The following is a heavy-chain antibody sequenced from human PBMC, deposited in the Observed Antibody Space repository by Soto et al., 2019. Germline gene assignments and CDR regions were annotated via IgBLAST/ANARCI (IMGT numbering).Heavy chain of an antibody. Sequence: GGSLRLSCAASGFTFSSYGMHWVRQAPGKGLEWVAVISYDGSNKYYADSVKGRFTISRGNSKNTLYLQMNSLRAEDTAVYYCAKDKGYYDFWSGYYTQDYWGQGTLVTVSS. D-gene: IGHD3-3*01. V-gene: IGHV3-30*18. CDR3: AKDKGYYDFWSGYYTQDY. CDR1: GFTFSSYG. CDR2: ISYDGSNK. J-gene: IGHJ4*02.